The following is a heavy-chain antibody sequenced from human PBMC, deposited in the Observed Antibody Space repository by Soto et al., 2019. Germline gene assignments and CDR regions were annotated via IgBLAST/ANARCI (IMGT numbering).Heavy chain of an antibody. Sequence: SETLSLTCAVYGGSFSGYYWSWIRQPPGKGLEWIGEINDSGSTNYNPSLKSRVTISVDRSNNQFSLKLSSVTAADTAVYYCARGYCTNGVCPLFEYWGQGTLVTVSS. V-gene: IGHV4-34*01. CDR2: INDSGST. CDR1: GGSFSGYY. D-gene: IGHD2-8*01. J-gene: IGHJ4*02. CDR3: ARGYCTNGVCPLFEY.